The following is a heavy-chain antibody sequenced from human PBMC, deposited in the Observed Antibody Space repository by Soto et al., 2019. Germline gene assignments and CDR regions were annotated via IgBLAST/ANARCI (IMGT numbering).Heavy chain of an antibody. D-gene: IGHD2-2*01. V-gene: IGHV4-30-4*01. CDR1: GGSISSIDYF. Sequence: PSETLSLTCSVSGGSISSIDYFWSWIRQPPGKGLEWIGFIYHTGTTYYNPSLRSRVTISIDTSKSQFSKKLNSVTAADTAVYYCARVMAAMQNWLDPWGQGTLVTVSS. CDR3: ARVMAAMQNWLDP. CDR2: IYHTGTT. J-gene: IGHJ5*02.